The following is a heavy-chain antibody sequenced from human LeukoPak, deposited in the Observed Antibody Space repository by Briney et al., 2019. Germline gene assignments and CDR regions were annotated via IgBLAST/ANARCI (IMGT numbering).Heavy chain of an antibody. D-gene: IGHD3-16*02. J-gene: IGHJ4*02. V-gene: IGHV1-2*02. CDR2: INPNSGGT. CDR1: GYTFTSYG. CDR3: ARPKPNVWGSYRLDY. Sequence: ASVKVSCKASGYTFTSYGISWVRQAPGQGLEWMGWINPNSGGTNYAQKFQGRVTMTRDTSISTAYMELSRLRSDDTAVYYCARPKPNVWGSYRLDYWGQGTLVTVSS.